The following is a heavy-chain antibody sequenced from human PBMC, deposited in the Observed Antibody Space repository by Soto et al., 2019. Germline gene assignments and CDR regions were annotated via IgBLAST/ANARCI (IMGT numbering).Heavy chain of an antibody. V-gene: IGHV4-59*08. CDR2: IYYSGST. D-gene: IGHD4-17*01. CDR3: ARHPGGYGDPGPDSFDY. CDR1: GGSISSYY. J-gene: IGHJ4*02. Sequence: SEALSLTCTVSGGSISSYYWSWIRQPPGKGLEWIGYIYYSGSTNYNPSLKSRVTISVDTSKNQFSLKLSSVTAADTAVYYCARHPGGYGDPGPDSFDYWGQGTLVTVSS.